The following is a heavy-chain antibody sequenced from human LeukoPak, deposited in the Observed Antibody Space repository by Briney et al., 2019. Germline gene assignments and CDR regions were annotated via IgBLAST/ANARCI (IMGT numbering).Heavy chain of an antibody. D-gene: IGHD3-22*01. Sequence: GGSLRLPCAASGFTVSSNYMSWVRQAPGKGLEWVSVIYNVGNTHYADSVKGRFTISRDISKNTIYLQMNSLRAEDTAMYFCARSSRYYYDGSGYYPGPPDHWGQGTLVTVSS. CDR3: ARSSRYYYDGSGYYPGPPDH. CDR1: GFTVSSNY. V-gene: IGHV3-53*01. J-gene: IGHJ5*02. CDR2: IYNVGNT.